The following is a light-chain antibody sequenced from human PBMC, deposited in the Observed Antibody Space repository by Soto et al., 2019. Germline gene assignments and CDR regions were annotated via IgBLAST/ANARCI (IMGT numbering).Light chain of an antibody. Sequence: QAVVTQEPSLTVSPGGTVTLTCASSTGAVTSGHHPYWFQQKPGQAPRILIFDTSNRHSWTPARFSGSLLGGQAALTLSGXXXXXXXXYYCLLYYGGAYVFGSGTKLTVL. CDR2: DTS. J-gene: IGLJ1*01. V-gene: IGLV7-46*01. CDR1: TGAVTSGHH. CDR3: LLYYGGAYV.